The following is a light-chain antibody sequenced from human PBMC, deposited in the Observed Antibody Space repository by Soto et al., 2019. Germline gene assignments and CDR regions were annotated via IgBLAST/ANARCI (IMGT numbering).Light chain of an antibody. CDR2: EVS. V-gene: IGLV2-8*01. J-gene: IGLJ1*01. Sequence: QSALTQPPSASGSPGQSVTLSCTGTSSDVGAYNYLSWYQQHPGKAPKLMIYEVSKRPSGVPDRFSGSKSGNTASLTVSGLQAEDEADYYCSSYAGSNNYVFGTGTKLTVL. CDR3: SSYAGSNNYV. CDR1: SSDVGAYNY.